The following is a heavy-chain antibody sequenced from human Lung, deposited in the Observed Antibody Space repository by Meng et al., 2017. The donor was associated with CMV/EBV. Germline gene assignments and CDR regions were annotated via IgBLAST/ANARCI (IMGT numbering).Heavy chain of an antibody. CDR3: AREPDYSSGSDVFDI. CDR2: IIPILGTA. CDR1: GGTFSRYA. Sequence: SVXVSXKASGGTFSRYAVHWVRQAPGQGLEWMGRIIPILGTANYAQSFQDRVTITTDESTSTAYMELSSLRSEDTAVYYCAREPDYSSGSDVFDISCQRTTVTVSS. J-gene: IGHJ3*02. D-gene: IGHD6-19*01. V-gene: IGHV1-69*05.